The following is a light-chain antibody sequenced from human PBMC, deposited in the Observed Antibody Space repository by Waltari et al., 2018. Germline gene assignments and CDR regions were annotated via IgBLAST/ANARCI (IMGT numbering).Light chain of an antibody. CDR2: DAS. CDR1: QSVSSY. V-gene: IGKV3-11*01. Sequence: EIVLTQSPATLSLSPGDTATLSCRASQSVSSYLAWYQQKAGQAPRLLIYDASPRATGIPARFRGSECGTDFTLTISSLEPEDFALYYCQQRSDWPTFGQGTRLEIE. J-gene: IGKJ5*01. CDR3: QQRSDWPT.